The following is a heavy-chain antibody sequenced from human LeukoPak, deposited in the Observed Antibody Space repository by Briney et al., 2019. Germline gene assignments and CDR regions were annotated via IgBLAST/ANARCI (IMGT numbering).Heavy chain of an antibody. CDR2: ISAHSGNT. V-gene: IGHV1-18*01. D-gene: IGHD6-19*01. Sequence: ASVKVSCKASGYTFTSYGISWVRQAPGQGLEWMGWISAHSGNTKYAQKLQGRVTMTTDTSTSTAYMELRSLRSDDTAVYYCARDWDSDWYDYWGQGILVTVSS. CDR1: GYTFTSYG. J-gene: IGHJ4*02. CDR3: ARDWDSDWYDY.